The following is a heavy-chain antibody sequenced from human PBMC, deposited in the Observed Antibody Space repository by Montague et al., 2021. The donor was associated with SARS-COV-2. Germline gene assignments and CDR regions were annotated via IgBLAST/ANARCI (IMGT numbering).Heavy chain of an antibody. Sequence: SLRLSCATSGFTFSTYALHWVRQTPGKGLEWVAVISYDGTKTYYAASVKGRLTISRDTSKNTVYLQMNSLRVEDTALYYCARERALRYYYGSGIEFWGQGTLVTVSS. CDR3: ARERALRYYYGSGIEF. CDR1: GFTFSTYA. J-gene: IGHJ4*02. CDR2: ISYDGTKT. V-gene: IGHV3-30*04. D-gene: IGHD3-10*01.